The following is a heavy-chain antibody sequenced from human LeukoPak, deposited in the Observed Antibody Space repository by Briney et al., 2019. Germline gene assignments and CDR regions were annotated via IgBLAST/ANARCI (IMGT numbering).Heavy chain of an antibody. CDR1: GFNFRFYG. J-gene: IGHJ4*02. CDR2: IWNDGSKE. CDR3: ARDDCSSPSCYGY. D-gene: IGHD2-2*01. Sequence: GGSLKLSCAASGFNFRFYGMHWVRQAPGKGLECVAVIWNDGSKESYADSVKGRFTISRDNSMNTLYLQMNSLRGEDTAVYYCARDDCSSPSCYGYWGQRPVVPVSS. V-gene: IGHV3-33*01.